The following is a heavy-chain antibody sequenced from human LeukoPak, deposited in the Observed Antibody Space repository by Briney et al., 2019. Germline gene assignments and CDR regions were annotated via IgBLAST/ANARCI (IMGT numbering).Heavy chain of an antibody. CDR3: ARAPRLLWFGELGYYFDY. CDR1: GASIRSYY. D-gene: IGHD3-10*01. J-gene: IGHJ4*02. V-gene: IGHV4-4*07. Sequence: SETLSLTCTVSGASIRSYYWSWIRQPPGKGLEWIGRFYTSGSTNYNPSLKSRVTMSVDTSKNQFSLKLSSVTAADTAVYYCARAPRLLWFGELGYYFDYWGQGTLVTVSS. CDR2: FYTSGST.